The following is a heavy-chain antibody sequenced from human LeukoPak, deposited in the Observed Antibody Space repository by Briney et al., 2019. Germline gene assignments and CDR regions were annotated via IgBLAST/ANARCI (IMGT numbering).Heavy chain of an antibody. V-gene: IGHV4-31*03. Sequence: PSETLSLTCTVSGSSISSGGYSWSWIRQHPGKGLEWIGYIYYSGSTYYNPSLKSRVTISVDTSKNQFSLKLSSVTAADTAVYYCARRGVVVAATPFDYWGQGTLVTVSS. J-gene: IGHJ4*02. CDR2: IYYSGST. D-gene: IGHD2-15*01. CDR3: ARRGVVVAATPFDY. CDR1: GSSISSGGYS.